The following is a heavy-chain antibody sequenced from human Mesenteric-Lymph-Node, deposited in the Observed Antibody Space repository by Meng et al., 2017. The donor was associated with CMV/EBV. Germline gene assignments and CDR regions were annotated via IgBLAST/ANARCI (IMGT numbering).Heavy chain of an antibody. V-gene: IGHV4-61*01. J-gene: IGHJ4*02. CDR2: IYFNGRT. CDR3: ARDRIVGATGRGVGDY. Sequence: SETLSLTCTVSGGSVSTGSYYWTWIRQPPGKGLEWIGYIYFNGRTNNNPSLKSRVTISRDTSKNQFSLKLSSVTAADTAVYYCARDRIVGATGRGVGDYWGQGTLVTVSS. D-gene: IGHD1-26*01. CDR1: GGSVSTGSYY.